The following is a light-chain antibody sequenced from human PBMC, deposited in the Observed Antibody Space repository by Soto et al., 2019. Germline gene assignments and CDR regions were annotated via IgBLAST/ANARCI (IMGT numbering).Light chain of an antibody. Sequence: DIQMTQSPSSLSASLGDRVTITCRASQGIGNYLAWYQLQPGKVPKLLIYAASTLQSGVPSRFSGSGSGTDFTLTISSLQPEDVATYFCQKYNSAPRTFGQGIKVE. J-gene: IGKJ1*01. V-gene: IGKV1-27*01. CDR1: QGIGNY. CDR3: QKYNSAPRT. CDR2: AAS.